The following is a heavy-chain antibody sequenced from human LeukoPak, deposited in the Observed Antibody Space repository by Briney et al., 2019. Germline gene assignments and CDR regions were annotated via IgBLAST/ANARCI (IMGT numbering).Heavy chain of an antibody. CDR3: AREYYDSSGYYLRSHAFDI. CDR1: GYTFTSYG. CDR2: ISAYNGNT. J-gene: IGHJ3*02. Sequence: ASVKVSCKASGYTFTSYGISWVRQAPGQGLEWMGWISAYNGNTNYAQKLQGRVTMTTDTSTSTAYMELRSLRSDDTAVYYCAREYYDSSGYYLRSHAFDIWGQGTMVTVSS. D-gene: IGHD3-22*01. V-gene: IGHV1-18*01.